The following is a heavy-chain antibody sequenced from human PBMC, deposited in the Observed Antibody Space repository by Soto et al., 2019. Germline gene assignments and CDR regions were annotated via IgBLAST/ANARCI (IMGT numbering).Heavy chain of an antibody. CDR2: IGPRDSYT. CDR1: GYSRSAYW. V-gene: IGHV5-10-1*01. CDR3: ATHRIEKATWDY. J-gene: IGHJ4*02. D-gene: IGHD5-12*01. Sequence: GESLKISCQGSGYSRSAYWITWVRHTPGRGLEWMGRIGPRDSYTNYSPSFEGHVTISADKTNTTTYLQWSSLKASDTATYYCATHRIEKATWDYWGQGTQVTVSS.